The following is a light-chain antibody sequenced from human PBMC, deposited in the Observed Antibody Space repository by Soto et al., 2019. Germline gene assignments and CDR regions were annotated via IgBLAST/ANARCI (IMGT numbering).Light chain of an antibody. V-gene: IGLV2-14*01. CDR1: SSDVGGYKY. CDR2: DVS. CDR3: SSYTSSVTYVV. Sequence: QSALTQPASVSGSPGQSITISCTGTSSDVGGYKYVSWYQQHPGKAPKLMIYDVSNRPSGVSNRFSGFKYVNTASLTISGLQAEDEADYYCSSYTSSVTYVVVGGGTQLTVL. J-gene: IGLJ2*01.